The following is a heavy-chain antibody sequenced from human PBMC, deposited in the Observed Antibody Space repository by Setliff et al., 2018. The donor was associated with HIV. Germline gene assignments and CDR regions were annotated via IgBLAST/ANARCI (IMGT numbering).Heavy chain of an antibody. CDR2: INHSGST. CDR1: GGSFSGYY. Sequence: SETLSLTCAVYGGSFSGYYWSWIRQPPGKGLEWIGEINHSGSTNYNPSLKSRVALSVDTSKNQFSLNLSSVTAADTALYYCARGQENGDLRYWGQGTLVTVSS. J-gene: IGHJ4*02. D-gene: IGHD3-10*01. CDR3: ARGQENGDLRY. V-gene: IGHV4-34*01.